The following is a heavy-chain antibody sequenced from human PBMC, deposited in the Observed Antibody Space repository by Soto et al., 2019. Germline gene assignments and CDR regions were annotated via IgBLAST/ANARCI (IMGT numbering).Heavy chain of an antibody. J-gene: IGHJ6*02. Sequence: PWGSLRLSCSASVFSLISYGMEGFRLAPGKGLEWVAATTYDGGIKHYVYSVKGRFTISRDNSKNTLYLQMNSLRVEDTATYYCAGALENPYFYYGLNVWGQGTTVTVSS. CDR2: TTYDGGIK. CDR3: AGALENPYFYYGLNV. V-gene: IGHV3-30*03. CDR1: VFSLISYG. D-gene: IGHD1-1*01.